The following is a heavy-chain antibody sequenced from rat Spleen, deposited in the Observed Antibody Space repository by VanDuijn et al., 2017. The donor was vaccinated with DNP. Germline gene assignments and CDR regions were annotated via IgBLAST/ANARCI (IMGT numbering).Heavy chain of an antibody. Sequence: EVQLVESGGGLVQPGRSLKLSCAASGFTFSDYNMAWVRQAPKKGLEWVAAISPSGSRPYSPDSVKGRFTISRDTAKSSLYLQMNSLKSEDTATYYCAREQHFHFDYWGQGVTVTVSS. V-gene: IGHV5-7*01. CDR1: GFTFSDYN. J-gene: IGHJ2*01. CDR3: AREQHFHFDY. CDR2: ISPSGSRP. D-gene: IGHD1-10*01.